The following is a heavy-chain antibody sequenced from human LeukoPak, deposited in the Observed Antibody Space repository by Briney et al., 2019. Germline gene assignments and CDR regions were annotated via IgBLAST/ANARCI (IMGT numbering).Heavy chain of an antibody. J-gene: IGHJ4*02. V-gene: IGHV3-9*01. CDR2: ISWNTGDI. CDR1: GFTFDDYA. D-gene: IGHD2-2*01. CDR3: ANHFACGSTSCPPFDY. Sequence: PGGSLRLSCATSGFTFDDYALHWVRQAPGKGLEWISSISWNTGDIDYADSVKGRFTISRDNAKNSLYLQMNSLRVEDTGVYYCANHFACGSTSCPPFDYWGQGTLVTVSA.